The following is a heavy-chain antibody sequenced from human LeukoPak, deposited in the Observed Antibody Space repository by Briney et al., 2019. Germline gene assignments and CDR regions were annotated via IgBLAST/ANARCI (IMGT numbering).Heavy chain of an antibody. CDR3: AKVRGDIVVVPAAISDGMDV. D-gene: IGHD2-2*02. V-gene: IGHV3-30*18. J-gene: IGHJ6*02. CDR2: ISYDGSNK. CDR1: GFTFSSYG. Sequence: GGSLRLSCAASGFTFSSYGTHWVRQAPGKGLEWVAVISYDGSNKYYADSVKGRFTISRDNSKNTLYLQMNSLRAEDTAVYYCAKVRGDIVVVPAAISDGMDVWGQGTTVTVSS.